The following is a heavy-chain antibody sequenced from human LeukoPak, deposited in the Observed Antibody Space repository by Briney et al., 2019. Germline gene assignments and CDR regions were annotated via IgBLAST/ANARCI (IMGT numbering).Heavy chain of an antibody. CDR3: AKKRVLVVPAADFDY. V-gene: IGHV3-23*01. D-gene: IGHD2-2*01. Sequence: GGSLRLSCAASGFTFSNYGMNWVRQAPGRGLEWVSGISGSGGSTYYADSVKGRFTISKDNSKYTLYLQVNSLRAEDTAIYYCAKKRVLVVPAADFDYWGQGTLVTVSS. CDR2: ISGSGGST. CDR1: GFTFSNYG. J-gene: IGHJ4*02.